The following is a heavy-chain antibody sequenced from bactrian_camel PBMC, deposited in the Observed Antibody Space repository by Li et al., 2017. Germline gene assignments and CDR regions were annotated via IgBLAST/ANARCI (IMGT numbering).Heavy chain of an antibody. V-gene: IGHV3S1*01. CDR1: GYTGQTGSTYF. Sequence: HVQLVESGGGSVQPGGSLILSCVVSGYTGQTGSTYFLGWFRQAPGKGREGVARIATGSGNTYYADSVKGRFTISPDNEKNTVYLQMNNLQPEDTATYYCAEGRGSRGEHCYSLNYWGQGTQVTVS. D-gene: IGHD6*01. J-gene: IGHJ4*01. CDR2: IATGSGNT. CDR3: AEGRGSRGEHCYSLNY.